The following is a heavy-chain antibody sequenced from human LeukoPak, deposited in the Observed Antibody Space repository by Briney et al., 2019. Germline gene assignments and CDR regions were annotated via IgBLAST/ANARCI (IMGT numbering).Heavy chain of an antibody. CDR3: ARHLQEHLLVGATNY. D-gene: IGHD1-26*01. Sequence: PSETLSLTCTVSGASISSSSYYWGWIRQPPVKGLEWIGSIYYSGSTYYNPSLKSQVTISVDTSKNQYSLKLSFVTAADTAVYYCARHLQEHLLVGATNYWGQGTLVTVSS. CDR1: GASISSSSYY. V-gene: IGHV4-39*01. CDR2: IYYSGST. J-gene: IGHJ4*02.